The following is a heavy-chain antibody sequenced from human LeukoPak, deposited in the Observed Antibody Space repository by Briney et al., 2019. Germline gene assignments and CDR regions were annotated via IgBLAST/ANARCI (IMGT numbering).Heavy chain of an antibody. CDR3: ARASSIFGVVKFDY. CDR1: GGSFSGYY. D-gene: IGHD3-3*01. Sequence: TSETLSLTCAVYGGSFSGYYWSWIRQPPGKGLEWIGEINHSGSTNYNPSLKSRVTISVDMSKNQFSLKLSSVTAADTAVYYCARASSIFGVVKFDYWGQGTLVTVSS. V-gene: IGHV4-34*01. CDR2: INHSGST. J-gene: IGHJ4*02.